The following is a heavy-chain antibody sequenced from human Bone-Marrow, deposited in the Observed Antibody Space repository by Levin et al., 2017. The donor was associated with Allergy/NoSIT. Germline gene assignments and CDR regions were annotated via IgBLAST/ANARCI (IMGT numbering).Heavy chain of an antibody. J-gene: IGHJ4*02. CDR1: GYTLTRYA. CDR2: INTNTGNP. D-gene: IGHD2-2*01. CDR3: ATTGPEGRVHSSSTGCFAL. Sequence: ASVKVSCKASGYTLTRYAMNWVRQAPGQGLEWMGLINTNTGNPTYAQGFTGRFVFSLDTSLSTAYLQISSLKAEDTAVYYCATTGPEGRVHSSSTGCFALWGQGTLVTVSS. V-gene: IGHV7-4-1*02.